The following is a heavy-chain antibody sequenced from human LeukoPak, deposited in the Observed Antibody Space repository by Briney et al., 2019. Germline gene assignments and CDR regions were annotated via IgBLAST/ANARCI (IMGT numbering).Heavy chain of an antibody. CDR3: TTRGYSGYGDY. CDR2: IKSKTDGGTT. J-gene: IGHJ4*02. Sequence: GGSLRLSRAASGFTFCNAWISWVRQAPGKGLEWVGRIKSKTDGGTTDYAAPVKGRFTISRDDSKNTLHLQMNSLKTEDTAVYYCTTRGYSGYGDYWGGGTVDSVSS. D-gene: IGHD5-12*01. CDR1: GFTFCNAW. V-gene: IGHV3-15*01.